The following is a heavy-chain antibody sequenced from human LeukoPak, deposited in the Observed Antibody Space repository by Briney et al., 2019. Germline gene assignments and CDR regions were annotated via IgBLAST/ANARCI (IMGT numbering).Heavy chain of an antibody. CDR2: IRYDGSNK. Sequence: GGSLRLSCAASGFTFSSYGMHWVRQAPGKGLEWVAFIRYDGSNKYYADSVKGRFTISRDNAKNSLYLQMNSLRAEDTALYYCAKGSSLAVAGTMGYYSYYYMDVWGKGTTVTISS. D-gene: IGHD6-19*01. J-gene: IGHJ6*03. V-gene: IGHV3-30*02. CDR1: GFTFSSYG. CDR3: AKGSSLAVAGTMGYYSYYYMDV.